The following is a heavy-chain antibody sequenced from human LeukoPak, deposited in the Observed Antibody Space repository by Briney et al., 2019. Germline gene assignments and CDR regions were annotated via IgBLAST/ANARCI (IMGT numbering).Heavy chain of an antibody. CDR1: GYSFTTYW. V-gene: IGHV5-51*01. CDR2: IYPGDSDT. J-gene: IGHJ4*02. Sequence: GESLKISXKGSGYSFTTYWIGWVRQMPGKGLEWMGNIYPGDSDTRYNPSFQGQVTISADKSISTAYLQWSSLKASDTAIYYCARHYNFDYWGQGTLVTVSS. D-gene: IGHD4-11*01. CDR3: ARHYNFDY.